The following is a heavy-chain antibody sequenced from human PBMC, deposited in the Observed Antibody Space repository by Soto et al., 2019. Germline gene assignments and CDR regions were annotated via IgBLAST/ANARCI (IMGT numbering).Heavy chain of an antibody. CDR3: ARHPERIAKIGWFDP. J-gene: IGHJ5*02. CDR1: GFTFSSYS. CDR2: ISSSSSTI. V-gene: IGHV3-48*01. Sequence: EVQLVESGGGLVQPGGSLRLSCAASGFTFSSYSMNWVRQAPGKGLEWVSYISSSSSTIYYADSVKGRFTISRDNAKNSLYLPMNSLRAEDTAVYYCARHPERIAKIGWFDPWGQGTLVTVSS. D-gene: IGHD6-13*01.